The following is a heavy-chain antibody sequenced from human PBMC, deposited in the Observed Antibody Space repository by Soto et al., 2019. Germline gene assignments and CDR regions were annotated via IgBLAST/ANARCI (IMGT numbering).Heavy chain of an antibody. V-gene: IGHV4-4*07. CDR3: ARDDSQYYDFWSGYRNWFDP. Sequence: ERLCRTGAVSGGSSSSYYWSWIRQPSGKGLEWIGRIYTSGSTNYNPSLKSRVTMSVDTSKNQFSLKLSSVTAADTAVYYCARDDSQYYDFWSGYRNWFDPWGQGTLVTVYS. CDR2: IYTSGST. CDR1: GGSSSSYY. D-gene: IGHD3-3*01. J-gene: IGHJ5*02.